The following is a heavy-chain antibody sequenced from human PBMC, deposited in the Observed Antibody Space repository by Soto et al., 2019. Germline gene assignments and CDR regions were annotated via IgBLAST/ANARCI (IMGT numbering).Heavy chain of an antibody. J-gene: IGHJ4*02. Sequence: QVHLRESGPGLVKPSETLSLRCTVSGGSISNFYWSWIRQPPGKGLEWIGYISYSGNTNYNPSLTGRVSILVDTSTNQLSLNLTSVTAADTAVYYCARAPMVLTRSYFDSWGQGTPVTVSS. CDR1: GGSISNFY. D-gene: IGHD2-8*01. CDR2: ISYSGNT. CDR3: ARAPMVLTRSYFDS. V-gene: IGHV4-59*01.